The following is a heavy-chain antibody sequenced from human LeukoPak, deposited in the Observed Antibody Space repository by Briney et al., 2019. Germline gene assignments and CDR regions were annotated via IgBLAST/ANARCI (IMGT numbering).Heavy chain of an antibody. CDR3: ARSRTYGDYGRGLDY. D-gene: IGHD4-17*01. J-gene: IGHJ4*02. V-gene: IGHV3-74*01. Sequence: PGGSLRLSCAASGFISSSYWMHWVRQPPGKGLVYIACINTDGFSTNYADSVKGRFTISRDHAKNTLYLQMNSLRCVDTAVYYCARSRTYGDYGRGLDYWGQGTPVTVSS. CDR1: GFISSSYW. CDR2: INTDGFST.